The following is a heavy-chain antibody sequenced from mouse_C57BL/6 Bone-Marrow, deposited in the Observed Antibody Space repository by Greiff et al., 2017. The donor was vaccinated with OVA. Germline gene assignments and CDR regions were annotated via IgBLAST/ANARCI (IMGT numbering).Heavy chain of an antibody. J-gene: IGHJ4*01. CDR2: ISYDGSN. V-gene: IGHV3-6*01. D-gene: IGHD2-4*01. CDR3: ARGIYYDYYYYAMDY. CDR1: GYSITSGYY. Sequence: EVHLVESGPGLVKPTQSLSLTCSVTGYSITSGYYWNWIRQFPGNKLEWMGYISYDGSNNYNPSLKNRISITRDTSKNQFFLKLNSVTTEDTATYYCARGIYYDYYYYAMDYWGQGTSVTVSS.